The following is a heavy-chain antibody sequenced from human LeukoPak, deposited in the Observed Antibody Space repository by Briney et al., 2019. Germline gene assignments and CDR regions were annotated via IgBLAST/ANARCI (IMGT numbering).Heavy chain of an antibody. V-gene: IGHV4-59*08. D-gene: IGHD1-26*01. Sequence: ASETLSLTCTVSGSMYNYYWSWIRQPPGKGLEWIGYVHYSGSTSYNPSLKSRVTMSLDTSKNQVSLKLSSVTAADTAVYYCARHISSGGTYAHFDYWGQGTLVTVSS. CDR1: GSMYNYY. CDR3: ARHISSGGTYAHFDY. J-gene: IGHJ4*02. CDR2: VHYSGST.